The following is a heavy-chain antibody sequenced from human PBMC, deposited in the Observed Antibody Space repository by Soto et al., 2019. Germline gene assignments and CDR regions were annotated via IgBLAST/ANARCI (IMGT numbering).Heavy chain of an antibody. J-gene: IGHJ6*03. CDR1: GGSISSYY. V-gene: IGHV4-59*01. CDR3: ARGYKLGPHYYYYMDV. Sequence: PSETLSLTCTVSGGSISSYYWSWIRQPPGKGLEWIGYIYYSGSTNYNPSLKSRVTISVDTSKNQFSLKLSSVTAADTAVYYCARGYKLGPHYYYYMDVWGKGTTVTVSS. D-gene: IGHD1-20*01. CDR2: IYYSGST.